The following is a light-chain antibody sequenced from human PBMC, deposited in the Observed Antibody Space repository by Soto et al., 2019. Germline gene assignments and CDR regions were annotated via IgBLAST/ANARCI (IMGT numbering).Light chain of an antibody. Sequence: DIQMTQSPSTLSASVGDRVTITCRASQSSSSWLAWYQQKPGKAPKLLIYKASSLESGVPSRFSGSGSGTEFTLTISSLQPDDFATYYCQQYNSYLYTFGQGTKPEIK. CDR3: QQYNSYLYT. V-gene: IGKV1-5*03. J-gene: IGKJ2*01. CDR2: KAS. CDR1: QSSSSW.